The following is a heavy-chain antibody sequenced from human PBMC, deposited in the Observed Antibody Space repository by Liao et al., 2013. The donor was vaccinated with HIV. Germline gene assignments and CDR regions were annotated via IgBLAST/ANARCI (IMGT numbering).Heavy chain of an antibody. CDR3: ARGRTVATTPLAY. CDR1: GTSFRGYY. V-gene: IGHV4-34*01. Sequence: QVHLQQWGAGLLKPAETLSLTCAVDGTSFRGYYWTWIRQAPGKGLEWLGEVTHSGGTNHSPSLKSRLTISVDTSKNQVSLKLDSVTAADTGVYYCARGRTVATTPLAYWGQGTLVTVSS. CDR2: VTHSGGT. J-gene: IGHJ4*02. D-gene: IGHD5-12*01.